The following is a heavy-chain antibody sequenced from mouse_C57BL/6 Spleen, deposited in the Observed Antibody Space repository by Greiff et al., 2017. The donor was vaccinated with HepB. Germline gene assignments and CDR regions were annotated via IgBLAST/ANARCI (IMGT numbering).Heavy chain of an antibody. D-gene: IGHD2-3*01. V-gene: IGHV1-82*01. J-gene: IGHJ2*01. CDR2: IYPGDGDT. CDR3: ASYDGFYFDY. Sequence: VQLQQSGPELVKPGASVKISCKASGYAFSSSWMNWVKQRPEKGLEWIGRIYPGDGDTNYNGKFKGKATLTADKSSSTAYMQLSSLTSGDSAVYFCASYDGFYFDYWGQGTTLTVSS. CDR1: GYAFSSSW.